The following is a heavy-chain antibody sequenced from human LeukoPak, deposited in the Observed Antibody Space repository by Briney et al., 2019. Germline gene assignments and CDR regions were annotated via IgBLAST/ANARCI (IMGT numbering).Heavy chain of an antibody. J-gene: IGHJ4*02. CDR2: ISYDGSNK. Sequence: GGSLRLSCAASGFTFSSYGMHWVRQAPGKGLEWVAVISYDGSNKYYADSVKGRFTISRDNSKNTLYLQMNSLRAEDTAVYYCATSSWHDYWGQGTLVTVSS. D-gene: IGHD2-15*01. CDR3: ATSSWHDY. V-gene: IGHV3-30*03. CDR1: GFTFSSYG.